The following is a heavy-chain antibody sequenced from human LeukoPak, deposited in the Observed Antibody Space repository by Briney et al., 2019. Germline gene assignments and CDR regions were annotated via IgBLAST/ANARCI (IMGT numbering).Heavy chain of an antibody. CDR2: MKQDGSET. CDR3: ARDKIVGATHFDY. D-gene: IGHD1-26*01. Sequence: GGSLRLSCAASGFTFSSHWMNWVRQAPGKGLEWVANMKQDGSETYYVDSVKGRLTISRDNAKNSLYLQMNSLRAEDTAAYYCARDKIVGATHFDYWGQGALVTVSS. J-gene: IGHJ4*02. V-gene: IGHV3-7*01. CDR1: GFTFSSHW.